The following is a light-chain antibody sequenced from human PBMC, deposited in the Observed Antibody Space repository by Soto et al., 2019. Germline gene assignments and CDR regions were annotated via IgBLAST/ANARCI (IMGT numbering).Light chain of an antibody. Sequence: QSVLTQPASVSGSPGQSITISCTGTSSDVGGYNYVSWYQQHPDKGPKLMIYDVSDRPSGVSNRFSGSKSGNTASLTISGLRAEDEADYYCSSYTTSSPHVLFGGGTKLTVL. V-gene: IGLV2-14*03. CDR2: DVS. J-gene: IGLJ2*01. CDR3: SSYTTSSPHVL. CDR1: SSDVGGYNY.